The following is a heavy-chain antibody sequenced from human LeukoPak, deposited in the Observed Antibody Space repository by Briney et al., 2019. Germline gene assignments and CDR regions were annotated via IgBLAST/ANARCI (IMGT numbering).Heavy chain of an antibody. Sequence: SETLSLTCTVSGGSIGSNYWTWIRHPPGKGLEYIGYIYYTGGTNYNPSLKSRVTISVDTYKNQFSLRLSSVTAADTAVYFCAKYGNSGWVIDNWGQGTLVTVSS. CDR3: AKYGNSGWVIDN. J-gene: IGHJ4*02. V-gene: IGHV4-59*08. D-gene: IGHD6-19*01. CDR1: GGSIGSNY. CDR2: IYYTGGT.